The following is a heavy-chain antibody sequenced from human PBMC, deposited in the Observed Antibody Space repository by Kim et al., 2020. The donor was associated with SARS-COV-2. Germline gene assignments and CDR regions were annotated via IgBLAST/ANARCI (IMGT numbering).Heavy chain of an antibody. J-gene: IGHJ5*02. D-gene: IGHD3-3*01. Sequence: LKSRVTISVDTSKNQFSLKLSSVTAADTAVYYCASRIWSGYFGHYNWFDPWGQGTLVTVSS. V-gene: IGHV4-34*01. CDR3: ASRIWSGYFGHYNWFDP.